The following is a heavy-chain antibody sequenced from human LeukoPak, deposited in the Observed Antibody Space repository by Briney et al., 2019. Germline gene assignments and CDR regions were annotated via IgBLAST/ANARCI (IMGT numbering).Heavy chain of an antibody. CDR1: GGSFSGYY. D-gene: IGHD3-22*01. J-gene: IGHJ6*03. CDR2: INHSGST. Sequence: SETLSLTCAVYGGSFSGYYWSWIRQPPGKGLEWIGEINHSGSTNYNPSLKSRVTISVDTSKNQFSLKLSSVTAADTAVYYCASSHYYDSSGYYPIYYMDVWSKGTTVTVSS. V-gene: IGHV4-34*01. CDR3: ASSHYYDSSGYYPIYYMDV.